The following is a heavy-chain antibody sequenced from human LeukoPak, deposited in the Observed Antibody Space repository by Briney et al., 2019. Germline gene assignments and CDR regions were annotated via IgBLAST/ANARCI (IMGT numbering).Heavy chain of an antibody. D-gene: IGHD3-10*01. CDR3: ARERGGITMVRGANDY. CDR2: IYYSGST. J-gene: IGHJ4*02. Sequence: SETLSLTCTVSGGSVSSGSYYWSWTRQPPGKGLEWLGYIYYSGSTNYNPSLKSRVTISVDTSKNQFSLKLSSVTAADTAVYYCARERGGITMVRGANDYWGQGTLVTVSS. CDR1: GGSVSSGSYY. V-gene: IGHV4-61*01.